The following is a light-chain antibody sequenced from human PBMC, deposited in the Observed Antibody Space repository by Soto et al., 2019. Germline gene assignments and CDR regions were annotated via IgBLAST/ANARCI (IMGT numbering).Light chain of an antibody. Sequence: QSALTQPRSVSGSPGQSVTISCTGTSSDVGGYNYASWYQQHPGKAPKLMIYDVSRRPSGVPDRFSGSKSGNTASLTISGLPAEDEAEYYGCSYAGRYTLGFGGGTKVTVL. CDR2: DVS. V-gene: IGLV2-11*01. J-gene: IGLJ3*02. CDR1: SSDVGGYNY. CDR3: CSYAGRYTLG.